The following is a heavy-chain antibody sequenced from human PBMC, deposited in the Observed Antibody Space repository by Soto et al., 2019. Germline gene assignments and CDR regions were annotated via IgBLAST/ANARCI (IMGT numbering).Heavy chain of an antibody. CDR2: MSYSGST. CDR3: SRRAPEGFDP. V-gene: IGHV4-39*01. Sequence: QLQRQESGPGLVKPSETLSLTCTVSGGSISRSAYYWGWVRQPPGKGLEWIGSMSYSGSTYYNSSVKSRVTISIDPPKNQLSLRLTSVTAADTAVYYCSRRAPEGFDPWGQGTLVTVSS. CDR1: GGSISRSAYY. J-gene: IGHJ5*02.